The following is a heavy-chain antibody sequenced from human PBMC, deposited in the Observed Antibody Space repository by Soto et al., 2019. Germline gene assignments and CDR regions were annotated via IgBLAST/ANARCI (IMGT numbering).Heavy chain of an antibody. CDR1: GFTFSSYG. D-gene: IGHD3-22*01. V-gene: IGHV3-30*18. CDR3: AKSDSSGYYYLDY. Sequence: QVQLVEFGGGVVQPGRSLRLSCAASGFTFSSYGMHWVRQAPGKGLEWVAVISYDGSNKYYADSVKGRFTISRDNSKNTLYLQMNSLRAEDTAVYYCAKSDSSGYYYLDYWGQGTLVTVSS. J-gene: IGHJ4*02. CDR2: ISYDGSNK.